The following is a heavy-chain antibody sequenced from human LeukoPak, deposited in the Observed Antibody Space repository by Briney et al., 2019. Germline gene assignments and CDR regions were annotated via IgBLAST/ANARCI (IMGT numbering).Heavy chain of an antibody. CDR1: GFTFSSYG. J-gene: IGHJ4*02. V-gene: IGHV3-23*01. Sequence: GGSLRLSCAASGFTFSSYGMSWVRQAPGKGLEWVSAISGSGGGTYYADSVKGRFTISRDNSKNTLYLQMNSLRAEDTAVYYCAKVSHDLVLGYWGQGTLVTVSS. D-gene: IGHD3-10*01. CDR3: AKVSHDLVLGY. CDR2: ISGSGGGT.